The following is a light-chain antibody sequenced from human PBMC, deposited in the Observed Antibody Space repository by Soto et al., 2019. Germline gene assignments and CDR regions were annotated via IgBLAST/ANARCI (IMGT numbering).Light chain of an antibody. CDR2: STS. CDR3: LLYQGGAQV. J-gene: IGLJ2*01. CDR1: TGAVTSGYY. V-gene: IGLV7-43*01. Sequence: QAVVTQEPSLTVSPGGTVTLTCASSTGAVTSGYYPNWFQQKPGQAPRVLIYSTSNKHSWTPARFSGSPVGGKSALTLSGVQPEDEAAYYCLLYQGGAQVFGGGTKVTVL.